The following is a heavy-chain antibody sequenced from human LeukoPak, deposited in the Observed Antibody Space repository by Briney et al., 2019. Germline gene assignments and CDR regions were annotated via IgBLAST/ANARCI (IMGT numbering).Heavy chain of an antibody. D-gene: IGHD6-19*01. CDR3: ARASSGWSPFDY. J-gene: IGHJ4*02. V-gene: IGHV3-74*01. CDR2: INSDGSST. CDR1: GFTFSSYW. Sequence: GGSLRLSCAASGFTFSSYWMHWVRQAPGKGLVWVSRINSDGSSTSYADSVKGRFAISRDNAKNTLYLQMNSLRAEDTAVYYCARASSGWSPFDYWGQGTLVTVSS.